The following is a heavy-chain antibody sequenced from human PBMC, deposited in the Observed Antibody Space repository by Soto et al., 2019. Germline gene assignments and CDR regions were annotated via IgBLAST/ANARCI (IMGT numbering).Heavy chain of an antibody. CDR2: INPNSGGT. D-gene: IGHD3-22*01. CDR3: SGADESRGYSNKLNP. CDR1: GYTFTGYY. J-gene: IGHJ5*02. V-gene: IGHV1-2*02. Sequence: ASVKVSCKASGYTFTGYYMHWVRQAPGQGLEWMGWINPNSGGTNYAQKFQGRVTMTRDTSISTAYMELSRLRSDDTAVYYCSGADESRGYSNKLNPWGRGSMVRVSS.